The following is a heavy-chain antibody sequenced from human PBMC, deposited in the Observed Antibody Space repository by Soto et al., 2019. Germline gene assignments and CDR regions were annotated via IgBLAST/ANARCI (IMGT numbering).Heavy chain of an antibody. D-gene: IGHD5-12*01. CDR3: ASGPGGYRPSY. CDR1: GGAFSGYD. Sequence: SEALSVTGAVDGGAFSGYDWGWIRQPPGKGLEWIGEINHSGSTNYNPSLKSPVPILVDTSKNPFSLRLSSVTAAETAVYYCASGPGGYRPSYWGEGTLVTVSS. J-gene: IGHJ4*01. V-gene: IGHV4-34*01. CDR2: INHSGST.